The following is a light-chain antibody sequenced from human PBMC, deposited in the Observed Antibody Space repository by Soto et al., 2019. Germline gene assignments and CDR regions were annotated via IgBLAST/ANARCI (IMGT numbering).Light chain of an antibody. CDR3: QQRSDWPLT. J-gene: IGKJ4*01. V-gene: IGKV3-11*01. CDR2: DAS. CDR1: QSVSSY. Sequence: EIVLTPSPTTLSLSPGERATLSCRASQSVSSYFAWYQQKPGQAPRLLIYDASTRAAGIPARFSGRGSGTDFTLTISSLEPEDFAVYYCQQRSDWPLTFGGGTKVEIK.